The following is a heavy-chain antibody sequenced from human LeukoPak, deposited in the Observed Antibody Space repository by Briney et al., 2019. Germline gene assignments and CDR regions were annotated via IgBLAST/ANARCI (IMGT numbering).Heavy chain of an antibody. V-gene: IGHV4-34*01. CDR3: ARGRGYSYGYWFDP. Sequence: SETLSLTCAVYGGSFSGYYWSWIRQPPGKGLEWIGEINHSGSTNYNPSLKSRVTISVDTSKNQFSLKLSSVTAADTAVYYCARGRGYSYGYWFDPWGQGTLVTVSS. D-gene: IGHD5-18*01. J-gene: IGHJ5*02. CDR2: INHSGST. CDR1: GGSFSGYY.